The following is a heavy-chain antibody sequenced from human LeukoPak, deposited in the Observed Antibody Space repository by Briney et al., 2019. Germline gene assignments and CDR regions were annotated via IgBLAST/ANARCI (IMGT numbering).Heavy chain of an antibody. CDR2: ISGSGGST. Sequence: PGGSLRLSCAGSGYIFDDYGMRWVRQAPGKGLEWVSAISGSGGSTYYADSVKGRFTISRDNSKNTLYMQMNRLRAEDTAVYYCAKDLSRVPAATTYDAFDIWGQGTMVTVSS. V-gene: IGHV3-23*01. J-gene: IGHJ3*02. CDR3: AKDLSRVPAATTYDAFDI. D-gene: IGHD2-2*01. CDR1: GYIFDDYG.